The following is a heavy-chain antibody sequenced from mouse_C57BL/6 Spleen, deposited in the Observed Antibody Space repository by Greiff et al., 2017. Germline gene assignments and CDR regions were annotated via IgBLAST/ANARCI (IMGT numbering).Heavy chain of an antibody. D-gene: IGHD1-1*01. CDR2: INPGSGGT. V-gene: IGHV1-54*01. J-gene: IGHJ3*01. CDR1: GYAFTNYL. Sequence: QVQLKQSGAELVRPGTSVKVSCKASGYAFTNYLIEWVKQRPGQGLEWIGVINPGSGGTNSNEKFKGKATLTADKSSRTAYMQLSSLTSEDSAVYVCARSGVYYDGSSPWFAYWGQGTLVTVSA. CDR3: ARSGVYYDGSSPWFAY.